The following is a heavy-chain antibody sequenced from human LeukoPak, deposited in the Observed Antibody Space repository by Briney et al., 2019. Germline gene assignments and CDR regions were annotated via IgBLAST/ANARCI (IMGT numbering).Heavy chain of an antibody. J-gene: IGHJ6*02. Sequence: SETLSLTCTVSGGSISVDYYWRWIRQPPGKGLEWIGYIYYSGSTYYNPSLKSRVTISVDTSKNQFSLKLSSVTAADTAVYYCASLPGYSSGWYGYYYYGMDVWGQGTTVTVSS. CDR3: ASLPGYSSGWYGYYYYGMDV. CDR2: IYYSGST. CDR1: GGSISVDYY. D-gene: IGHD6-19*01. V-gene: IGHV4-30-4*01.